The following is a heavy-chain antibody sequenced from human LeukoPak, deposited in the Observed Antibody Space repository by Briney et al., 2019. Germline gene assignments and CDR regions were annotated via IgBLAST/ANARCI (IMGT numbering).Heavy chain of an antibody. CDR2: ISWNSGSI. J-gene: IGHJ4*02. V-gene: IGHV3-9*01. D-gene: IGHD6-13*01. CDR1: GFTFDDYA. Sequence: PGRSLRLSCAASGFTFDDYAMHWVRHAPGKGLEWVSGISWNSGSIGYADSVKGRFTISRDNAKNSLYLQMNSLRAEDTALYYCAKDTIAAAGTSFDYWGQGTLATVSS. CDR3: AKDTIAAAGTSFDY.